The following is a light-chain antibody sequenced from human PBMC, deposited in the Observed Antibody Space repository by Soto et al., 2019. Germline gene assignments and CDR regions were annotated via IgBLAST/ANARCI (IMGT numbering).Light chain of an antibody. CDR2: LGS. Sequence: DIVMTQSPLSLPVTPGEPASISCRSSQSLLHSKGYNYLDWYVQKPGQSPQLLIYLGSNRASGVPDRFSGRGSGTDFTLKISRVEAEDVGVYYCMQALQTPPFTFGQGTKLEIK. CDR3: MQALQTPPFT. J-gene: IGKJ2*01. CDR1: QSLLHSKGYNY. V-gene: IGKV2-28*01.